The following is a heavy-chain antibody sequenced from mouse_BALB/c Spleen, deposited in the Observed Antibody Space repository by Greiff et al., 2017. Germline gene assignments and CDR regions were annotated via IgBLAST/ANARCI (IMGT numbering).Heavy chain of an antibody. CDR1: GYSITSDYA. J-gene: IGHJ1*01. CDR2: ISYSGST. Sequence: EVKLQESGPGLVKPSQSLSLTCTVTGYSITSDYAWNWIRQFPGNKLEWMGYISYSGSTSYNPSLKSRISITRDTSKNQFFLQLNSVTTEDTATYYCARSDYDGYYWYFDVWGAGTTVTVSS. CDR3: ARSDYDGYYWYFDV. V-gene: IGHV3-2*02. D-gene: IGHD2-3*01.